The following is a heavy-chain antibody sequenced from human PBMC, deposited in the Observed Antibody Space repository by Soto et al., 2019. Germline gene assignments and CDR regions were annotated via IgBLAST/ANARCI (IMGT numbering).Heavy chain of an antibody. CDR3: ACIFFGVYSYGYYRDVHYV. J-gene: IGHJ6*02. V-gene: IGHV4-39*01. CDR1: GGTISRSRYY. CDR2: IFYSGST. Sequence: SETLSVRCTVSGGTISRSRYYWGWIRQHQGKGLEWIGSIFYSGSTYYNPSLKSRVTISVDTSKNQFSLKLTSVTAADTAVYYCACIFFGVYSYGYYRDVHYVWARGTAVTGSS. D-gene: IGHD6-25*01.